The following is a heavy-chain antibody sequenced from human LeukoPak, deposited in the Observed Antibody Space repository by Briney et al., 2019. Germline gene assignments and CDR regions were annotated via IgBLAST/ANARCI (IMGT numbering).Heavy chain of an antibody. D-gene: IGHD4-17*01. V-gene: IGHV3-23*01. CDR2: ISGSGGTT. Sequence: GGSLRLSCAASGFTFSNYAMSWVRQAPGKGLDWVSGISGSGGTTYYADSAKGRFTFSRDNSKNTLYLQMKSLRAEDTAVYFCSNRWNTLTTLDYWGQGTLVSVSS. CDR1: GFTFSNYA. J-gene: IGHJ4*02. CDR3: SNRWNTLTTLDY.